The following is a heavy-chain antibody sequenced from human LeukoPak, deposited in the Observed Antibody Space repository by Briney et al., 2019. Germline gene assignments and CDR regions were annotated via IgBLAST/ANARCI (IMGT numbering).Heavy chain of an antibody. Sequence: SGGSLRLSCAASGSTFSGDCMHWVRQAPGKGLVCVSRINNDGSRTNYADSVKGRFTISRDNPKNTLYLQMNSLRAEDTAVYYCAPFSGDLVNLDYWGQGTLVTVSS. CDR2: INNDGSRT. J-gene: IGHJ4*02. D-gene: IGHD3-10*01. CDR3: APFSGDLVNLDY. CDR1: GSTFSGDC. V-gene: IGHV3-74*01.